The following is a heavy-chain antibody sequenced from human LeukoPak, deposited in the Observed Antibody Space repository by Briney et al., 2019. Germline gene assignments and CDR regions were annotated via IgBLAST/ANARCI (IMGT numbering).Heavy chain of an antibody. J-gene: IGHJ4*02. CDR2: ISGSGLRT. CDR3: ARGWMVKYYFDY. CDR1: GFIFSNYA. Sequence: GGSVRLSCAASGFIFSNYAMAWVRQTPGKGLEWVSAISGSGLRTNYADSARGRFTISRDNSKDTVDLQMDSLRAEDTAIYYCARGWMVKYYFDYWGQGTLVTVSS. V-gene: IGHV3-23*01. D-gene: IGHD6-19*01.